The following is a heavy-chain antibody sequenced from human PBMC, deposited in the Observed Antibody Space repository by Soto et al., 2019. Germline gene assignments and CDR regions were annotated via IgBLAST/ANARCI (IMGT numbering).Heavy chain of an antibody. CDR1: GFTFSSYA. V-gene: IGHV3-23*01. D-gene: IGHD2-21*02. Sequence: PVGSLRLSCAASGFTFSSYAMSWVRQAPGKELEWVSAISGSGGSTYYADSVKGRFTISRDNSKNTLYLQMNSLRAEDTAVYYCAKALLKYGGNSGFDYWGQGTLVTVSS. CDR2: ISGSGGST. J-gene: IGHJ4*02. CDR3: AKALLKYGGNSGFDY.